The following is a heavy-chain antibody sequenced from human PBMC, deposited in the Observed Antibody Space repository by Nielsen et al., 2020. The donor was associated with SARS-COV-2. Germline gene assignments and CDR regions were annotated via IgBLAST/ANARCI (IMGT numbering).Heavy chain of an antibody. CDR3: ASTGIAAAGPIDY. V-gene: IGHV3-66*01. J-gene: IGHJ4*02. CDR1: GFTVSSNY. D-gene: IGHD6-13*01. CDR2: IYSGGST. Sequence: GSLRLSCAASGFTVSSNYMSWVRQAPGKGLEWVSVIYSGGSTYYADSVKGRFTISRDNSKNTLYLQMNSLRAEDTAVYYCASTGIAAAGPIDYWGQGTLVTVSS.